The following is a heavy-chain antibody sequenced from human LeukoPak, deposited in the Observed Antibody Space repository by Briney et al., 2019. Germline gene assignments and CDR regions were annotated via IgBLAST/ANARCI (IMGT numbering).Heavy chain of an antibody. CDR1: GFTFSSYW. V-gene: IGHV3-7*01. Sequence: GGSLRLSCAASGFTFSSYWMTWVRQAPGKGLEWVANIKQDGSEKYYEDSVKGRFTISRDNAKNSLYLQMNSLRAEDTAVYYCARRRRYSSGQNYFDYWGQGTLVTVSS. J-gene: IGHJ4*02. D-gene: IGHD6-19*01. CDR2: IKQDGSEK. CDR3: ARRRRYSSGQNYFDY.